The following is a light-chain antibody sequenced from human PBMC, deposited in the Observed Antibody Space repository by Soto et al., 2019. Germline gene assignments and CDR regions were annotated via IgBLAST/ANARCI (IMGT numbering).Light chain of an antibody. J-gene: IGLJ1*01. V-gene: IGLV2-14*01. CDR3: SSYTSATTYV. Sequence: QSALTKPASVSGSPGQSITISCTGTSSDVGAYNYDSWYQQYPGEAPKVTIYDVSHRPAGVSNRFSGSKSGNTASLTISGLQTQGEADYYCSSYTSATTYVFGTGTKVTAL. CDR2: DVS. CDR1: SSDVGAYNY.